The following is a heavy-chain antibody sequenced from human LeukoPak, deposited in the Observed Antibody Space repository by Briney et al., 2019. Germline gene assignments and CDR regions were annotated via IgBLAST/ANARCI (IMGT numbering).Heavy chain of an antibody. J-gene: IGHJ4*02. D-gene: IGHD2-2*01. CDR3: GKGPASGLPAAIDY. CDR2: ISSSSSTI. CDR1: GFTFSSYS. V-gene: IGHV3-48*04. Sequence: GGSLRLSCAASGFTFSSYSVNWVRQAPGKGLEWVSYISSSSSTIYYADSVKGRFTISRDNAKNSLYLQMNSLRAEDTAMYYCGKGPASGLPAAIDYWGQGILVTVSS.